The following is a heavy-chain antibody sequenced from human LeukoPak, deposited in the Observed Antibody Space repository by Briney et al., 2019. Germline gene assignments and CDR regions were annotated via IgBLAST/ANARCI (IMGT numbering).Heavy chain of an antibody. CDR2: INHSGST. CDR1: GGSFSGYY. Sequence: SETLSLTCAVYGGSFSGYYWSWIRQPPGKGLEWIGEINHSGSTNYNPSLKSRVSISVDTSNNHFSLTLSSVTAADTAVYYCARVEDSGYDYRGWFDPWGQGTLVTVSS. J-gene: IGHJ5*02. CDR3: ARVEDSGYDYRGWFDP. D-gene: IGHD5-12*01. V-gene: IGHV4-34*01.